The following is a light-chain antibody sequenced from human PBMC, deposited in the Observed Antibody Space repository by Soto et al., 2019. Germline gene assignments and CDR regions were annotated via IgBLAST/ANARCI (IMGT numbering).Light chain of an antibody. V-gene: IGLV2-14*01. CDR1: SSDVCAYNY. CDR2: EVS. CDR3: CSFTSITTYV. Sequence: QSALAQPASVSGSLGQSITISCTGTSSDVCAYNYVSWYQQQPGKAPKLMISEVSNRPSGVSNRFSGSKSGNTASLIISGLQAEDEADYYCCSFTSITTYVFGTGTKGTVL. J-gene: IGLJ1*01.